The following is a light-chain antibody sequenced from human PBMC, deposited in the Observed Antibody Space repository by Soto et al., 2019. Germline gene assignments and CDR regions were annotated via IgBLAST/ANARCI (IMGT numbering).Light chain of an antibody. CDR2: GNS. CDR1: SSNIGAGYD. J-gene: IGLJ2*01. Sequence: QSVLTQPPSVSGAPGQRVTISCTGSSSNIGAGYDVHWYQQLPGTAPKLLIYGNSNRPSGVPDRFSGSKSGTSASLAITGLQAEDEADYYCQSYDSSLSGVVFCGGTKSPS. V-gene: IGLV1-40*01. CDR3: QSYDSSLSGVV.